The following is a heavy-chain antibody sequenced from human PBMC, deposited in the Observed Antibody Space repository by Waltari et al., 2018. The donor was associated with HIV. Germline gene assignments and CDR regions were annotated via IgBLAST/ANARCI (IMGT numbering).Heavy chain of an antibody. J-gene: IGHJ6*02. Sequence: EVQLVESGGGLVQPGGSLRLSCAASGFTVSSNYMSWVRHAPGKGLEWVSVIYSGVSTYYAVSLKGRFTISRDNSKNTLYLQMNSLRADDTAVYYCASIAYCGGVCYPRGMDVWGQGTTVTVSS. D-gene: IGHD2-21*02. CDR2: IYSGVST. V-gene: IGHV3-66*01. CDR3: ASIAYCGGVCYPRGMDV. CDR1: GFTVSSNY.